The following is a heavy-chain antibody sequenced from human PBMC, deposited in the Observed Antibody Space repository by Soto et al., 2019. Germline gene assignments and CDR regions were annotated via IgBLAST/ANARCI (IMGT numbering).Heavy chain of an antibody. D-gene: IGHD4-17*01. CDR3: AKERVDYGDYVD. CDR2: INGRGGSI. V-gene: IGHV3-23*01. J-gene: IGHJ4*02. CDR1: GFTFTTYP. Sequence: PGGSLRLSCAALGFTFTTYPMSWVRQAPGKGLEWVSSINGRGGSIGYADSVKGRFTISRDNSKNTLFLQMNSLRAEDTAIYYCAKERVDYGDYVDWGQGTLVTVSS.